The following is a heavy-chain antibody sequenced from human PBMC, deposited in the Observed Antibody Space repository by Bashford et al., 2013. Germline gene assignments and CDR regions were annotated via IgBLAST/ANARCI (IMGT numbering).Heavy chain of an antibody. D-gene: IGHD2-21*02. Sequence: SVKVSCKASGGTFSSYAISWVRQAPGQGLEWMGGIIPIFGTANYAQKFQGRVTITADESTSTAYMELSSLRSEDTAVYYCARDPPYCGGDCYLGMDVWGQGTTVTVSS. CDR1: GGTFSSYA. CDR3: ARDPPYCGGDCYLGMDV. CDR2: IIPIFGTA. V-gene: IGHV1-69*13. J-gene: IGHJ6*02.